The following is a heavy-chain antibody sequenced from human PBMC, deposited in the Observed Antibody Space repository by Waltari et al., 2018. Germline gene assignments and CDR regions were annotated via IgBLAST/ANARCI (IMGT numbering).Heavy chain of an antibody. CDR2: IYYSGST. V-gene: IGHV4-39*07. D-gene: IGHD3-3*01. Sequence: QLQLQESGPGLVKPSETPSLTCTVSGGSISSSSYYWVWIGPPPGKGLEGIGSIYYSGSTYYNPSLKSRVTIAVDTSKNQFSLELSSVTAADTAVYYCARVATSYYDFWSGYYNGGDYYYYMDVWGKGTTVTISS. CDR1: GGSISSSSYY. CDR3: ARVATSYYDFWSGYYNGGDYYYYMDV. J-gene: IGHJ6*03.